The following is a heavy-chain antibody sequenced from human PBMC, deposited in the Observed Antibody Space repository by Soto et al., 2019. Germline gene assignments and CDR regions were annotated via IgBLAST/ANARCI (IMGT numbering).Heavy chain of an antibody. CDR1: GYTLTELS. J-gene: IGHJ3*02. Sequence: GASVKVSCKVSGYTLTELSMHWVRQAPGKGIEWMGGFDPEDGETIYAQKFQGRVTMTEDTSTDSAYMELSSLRSEDTAVYYCATDRSYDILTGPDAFDIWGQGTMVTVSS. CDR2: FDPEDGET. V-gene: IGHV1-24*01. CDR3: ATDRSYDILTGPDAFDI. D-gene: IGHD3-9*01.